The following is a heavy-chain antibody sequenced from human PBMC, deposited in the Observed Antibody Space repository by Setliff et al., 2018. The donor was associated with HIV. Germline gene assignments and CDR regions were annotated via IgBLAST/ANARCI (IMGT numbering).Heavy chain of an antibody. V-gene: IGHV4-34*01. CDR2: IYHSGST. CDR1: GGSFSDYH. Sequence: SETLSLTCGVSGGSFSDYHWTWIRQSPGKGLEWIGEIYHSGSTNYNPSLKSRVTISVDKSKNQFSLKLSSVTAADTAVYYCARRGTEWLDFDYWGQGTLVTVSS. CDR3: ARRGTEWLDFDY. J-gene: IGHJ4*02. D-gene: IGHD3-3*01.